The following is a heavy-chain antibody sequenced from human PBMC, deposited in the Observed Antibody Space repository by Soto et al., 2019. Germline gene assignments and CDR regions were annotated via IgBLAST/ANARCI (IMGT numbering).Heavy chain of an antibody. Sequence: VGSLRLSCAASGFTFSDYYMTWIRQAPGKGLEWVSFISSSSSYTNYADSVQGRFTISRDNAKNSLYLQMNSLRAEDTAVYYCATGGRSLLKFDYWGQGTLVTVSS. CDR2: ISSSSSYT. D-gene: IGHD3-16*01. CDR3: ATGGRSLLKFDY. J-gene: IGHJ4*01. CDR1: GFTFSDYY. V-gene: IGHV3-11*06.